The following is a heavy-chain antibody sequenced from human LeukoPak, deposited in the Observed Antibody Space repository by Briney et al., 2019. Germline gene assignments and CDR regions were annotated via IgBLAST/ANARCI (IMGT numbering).Heavy chain of an antibody. CDR3: ARAHSWLRFLYCYMDV. D-gene: IGHD5-12*01. CDR2: IYYSGSA. CDR1: GDSISRNDYY. Sequence: KSSETLSLTCTVSGDSISRNDYYWGWIRQPPGKGLEWIGTIYYSGSAYYSPSLKSRVTISVDTSKTQFSLKLSSVTAADTAVYYCARAHSWLRFLYCYMDVWGEGTTVTVSS. J-gene: IGHJ6*03. V-gene: IGHV4-39*07.